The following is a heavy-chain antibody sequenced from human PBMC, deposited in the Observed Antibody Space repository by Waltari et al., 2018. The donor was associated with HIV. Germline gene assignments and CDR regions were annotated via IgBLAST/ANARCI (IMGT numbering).Heavy chain of an antibody. CDR3: AREQGGIAVAGTPGDY. CDR2: TNPNRGGT. D-gene: IGHD6-19*01. Sequence: QVQLVPSGAEVKKPGASVQVSCKASGYTFTGDYMPWVLPAPGQGLEWMGLTNPNRGGTNDAKKFQCRVNMTRDTSIRTAYMELSRLRSDDTAVYYCAREQGGIAVAGTPGDYWGQGTLVTVSS. CDR1: GYTFTGDY. J-gene: IGHJ4*02. V-gene: IGHV1-2*02.